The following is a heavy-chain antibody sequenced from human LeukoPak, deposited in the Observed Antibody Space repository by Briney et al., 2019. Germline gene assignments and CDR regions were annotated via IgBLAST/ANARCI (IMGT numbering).Heavy chain of an antibody. CDR3: ARVRSVGGNPHAFNI. Sequence: GGSLRLSCAASGFTFSSYSMNWVRQAPGKGLEWVSSISSSSSYIYYADSVKGRFTISRDNAKNSLYLQMNSLRAEDTALYYCARVRSVGGNPHAFNIWGQGTMVTVPS. V-gene: IGHV3-21*01. CDR2: ISSSSSYI. CDR1: GFTFSSYS. J-gene: IGHJ3*02. D-gene: IGHD4-23*01.